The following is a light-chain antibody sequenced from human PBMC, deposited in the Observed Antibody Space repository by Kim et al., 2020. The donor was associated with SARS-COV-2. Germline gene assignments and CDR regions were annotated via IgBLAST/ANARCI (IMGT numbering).Light chain of an antibody. Sequence: SAAVGDRVTITCRASQNIRSWLAWYQQKPGKAPKFLISKASSLESGVPSRFSGSGSGTEFTLTISNLQPDDFATYYCQQYQSYLTFGQGTKVDIK. CDR2: KAS. CDR3: QQYQSYLT. J-gene: IGKJ1*01. CDR1: QNIRSW. V-gene: IGKV1-5*03.